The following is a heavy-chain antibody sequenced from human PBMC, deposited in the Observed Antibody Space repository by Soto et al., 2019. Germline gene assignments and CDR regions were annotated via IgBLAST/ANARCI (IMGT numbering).Heavy chain of an antibody. CDR3: ARQGRNTRIVLIKPYPTDF. CDR2: IGDGGST. D-gene: IGHD1-1*01. V-gene: IGHV4-39*01. J-gene: IGHJ6*02. CDR1: SGTISSRIHY. Sequence: SETLSLTCAVSSGTISSRIHYWAWIRQPPGKGLEWIGVIGDGGSTHYSETLKSRVTISVDTSQNQFSLKVSSVTATDTDVYYCARQGRNTRIVLIKPYPTDFWGQGTSVTVSS.